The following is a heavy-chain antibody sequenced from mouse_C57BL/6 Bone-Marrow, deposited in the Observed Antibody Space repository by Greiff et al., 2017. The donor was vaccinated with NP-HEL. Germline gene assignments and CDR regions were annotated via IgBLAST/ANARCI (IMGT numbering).Heavy chain of an antibody. CDR3: AKITTVVDWYFDV. Sequence: EVKLVESEGGLVQPGRSMKLSCTASGFTFSDYYMAWVRQVPEKGLEWVANINYDGSSTYYLDSLKSRFIISRDNAKNILYLQMSSLKSEDTATYYCAKITTVVDWYFDVWGTGTTVTVSS. V-gene: IGHV5-16*01. CDR2: INYDGSST. J-gene: IGHJ1*03. CDR1: GFTFSDYY. D-gene: IGHD1-1*01.